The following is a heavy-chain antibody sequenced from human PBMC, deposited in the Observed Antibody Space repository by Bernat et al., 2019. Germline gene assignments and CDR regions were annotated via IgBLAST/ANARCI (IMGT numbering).Heavy chain of an antibody. Sequence: EVQLLESGGGLVQPGGSLRLSCEASGFTFSDYAMSWVRQAPGKGLEWVSAISGSDGSTDDADSVKGRFTISRDNSKNTLYLQMNSLRAEDTAVYYCAKDVSAVAGDAFDIWGQGTMVTVSS. CDR2: ISGSDGST. CDR1: GFTFSDYA. D-gene: IGHD6-19*01. CDR3: AKDVSAVAGDAFDI. J-gene: IGHJ3*02. V-gene: IGHV3-23*01.